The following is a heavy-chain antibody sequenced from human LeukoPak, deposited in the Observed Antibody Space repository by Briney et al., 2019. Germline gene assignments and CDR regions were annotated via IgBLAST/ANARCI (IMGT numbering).Heavy chain of an antibody. CDR3: ARGGDIVVAPAAIPYYYYGMDV. CDR2: IYTSGST. J-gene: IGHJ6*02. V-gene: IGHV4-4*07. CDR1: GGSISSYY. Sequence: SETLSLTCTVSGGSISSYYWSWIRQPAGKGLEWIGRIYTSGSTNYNPSLKSRVTMSVDTSKNQFSLKLSSVTAADTAVYYCARGGDIVVAPAAIPYYYYGMDVWGQGTTVTVSS. D-gene: IGHD2-2*01.